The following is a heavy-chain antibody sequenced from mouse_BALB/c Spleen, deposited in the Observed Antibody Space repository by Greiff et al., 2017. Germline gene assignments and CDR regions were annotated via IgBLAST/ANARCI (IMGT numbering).Heavy chain of an antibody. J-gene: IGHJ3*01. CDR2: IPYSGST. V-gene: IGHV3-1*02. Sequence: EVQLKQSGPDLVKPSQSLSLTCNVTGYSITSGYSRHWIRQFPGNKLEWMGYIPYSGSTNYNHSLKSRITITRDTSRHQFFLQLNSVTTEDTATYYCARCDGNLFAYWGQGTLVTVSA. CDR1: GYSITSGYS. D-gene: IGHD2-1*01. CDR3: ARCDGNLFAY.